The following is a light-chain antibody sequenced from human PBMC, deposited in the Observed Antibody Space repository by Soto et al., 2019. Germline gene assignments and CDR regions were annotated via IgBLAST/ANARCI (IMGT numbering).Light chain of an antibody. CDR2: GNY. CDR3: QSYDTSLNDWV. Sequence: QSVLTQPPSVSGAPGQRVTISCTGSRSNTGAGYDVHWYQQFPGMAPKLLIFGNYERPSGVPDRFSGSKSGASASLAISGLQTEDEADYYCQSYDTSLNDWVFGGGTKLTVL. J-gene: IGLJ3*02. V-gene: IGLV1-40*01. CDR1: RSNTGAGYD.